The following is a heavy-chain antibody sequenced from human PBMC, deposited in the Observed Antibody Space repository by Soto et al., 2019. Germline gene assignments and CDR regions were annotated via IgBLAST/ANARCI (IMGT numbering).Heavy chain of an antibody. Sequence: QVPLVQSGAEVKKPGASVKVSCKASGYTFTGYYMHWVRQAPGQGLEWMGWINPNSGGTNYAQKFQGWVTMTRDTSISTAYMELSRLRSDDTAVYYCARDSVAEEGRDEREFDYWGQGTLVTVSS. CDR2: INPNSGGT. CDR1: GYTFTGYY. D-gene: IGHD6-13*01. CDR3: ARDSVAEEGRDEREFDY. J-gene: IGHJ4*02. V-gene: IGHV1-2*04.